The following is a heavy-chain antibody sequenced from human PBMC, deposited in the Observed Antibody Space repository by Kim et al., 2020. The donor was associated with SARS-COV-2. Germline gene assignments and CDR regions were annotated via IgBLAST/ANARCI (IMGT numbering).Heavy chain of an antibody. Sequence: ASVKVSCKSSGYTFTKYTINWVRQAPGQGLEWMGWINTNTGNPTYAQDFSRRFFFSLDTSVNTAYLQISSLKAGDIAVYYCVCPFDYRSSGSYFDCWGQGTLVTVSS. CDR2: INTNTGNP. J-gene: IGHJ4*01. D-gene: IGHD6-6*01. V-gene: IGHV7-4-1*02. CDR1: GYTFTKYT. CDR3: VCPFDYRSSGSYFDC.